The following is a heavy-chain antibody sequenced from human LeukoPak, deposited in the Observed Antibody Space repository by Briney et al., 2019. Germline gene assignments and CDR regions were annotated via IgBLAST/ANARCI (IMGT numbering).Heavy chain of an antibody. V-gene: IGHV3-30*01. D-gene: IGHD6-6*01. Sequence: GGSLRLSCAASRFTFSSYAMHWVRQAPGKGLEWVAVISYDGSNKYYADSVKGRFTISRDNSKNTLYLQMNSLRAEDTAVYYCARDLAGARPVEYYFDYWGQGTLVTVSS. CDR3: ARDLAGARPVEYYFDY. CDR1: RFTFSSYA. CDR2: ISYDGSNK. J-gene: IGHJ4*02.